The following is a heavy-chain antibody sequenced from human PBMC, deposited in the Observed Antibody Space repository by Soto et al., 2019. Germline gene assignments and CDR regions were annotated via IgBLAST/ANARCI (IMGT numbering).Heavy chain of an antibody. CDR2: IIPILGIV. D-gene: IGHD2-21*02. CDR3: ARSTVVTPCDY. V-gene: IGHV1-69*02. CDR1: GGTFSSYT. J-gene: IGHJ4*02. Sequence: QVQLVQSGAEVKKPGSSVKVSCKASGGTFSSYTISWVRQAPGQGLEWMGRIIPILGIVNYAQKFQGRVTITADKSTSTAYMELSSLRSEDTAVYYCARSTVVTPCDYWGQGTLVTVSS.